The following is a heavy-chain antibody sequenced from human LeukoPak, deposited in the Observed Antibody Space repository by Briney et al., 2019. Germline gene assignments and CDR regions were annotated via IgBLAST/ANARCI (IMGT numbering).Heavy chain of an antibody. J-gene: IGHJ4*02. D-gene: IGHD1-26*01. Sequence: WASVKVSCKASGYTFNRYGMNWVRQAPGQGLEWMGWINTNTGNPTYAQGFTGRFVFSLDTSVSTAYLQINSLKAEDTAVYYCARDSISGSYVHYDNWGQGTLVTVSS. CDR2: INTNTGNP. V-gene: IGHV7-4-1*02. CDR3: ARDSISGSYVHYDN. CDR1: GYTFNRYG.